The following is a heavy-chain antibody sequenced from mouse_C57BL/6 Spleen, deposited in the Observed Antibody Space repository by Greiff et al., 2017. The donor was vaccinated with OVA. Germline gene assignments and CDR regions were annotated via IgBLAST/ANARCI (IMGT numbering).Heavy chain of an antibody. J-gene: IGHJ2*01. Sequence: DVKLVESGGDLVKPGGSLKLSCAASGFTFSSYGMSWVRQTPDKRLEWVATISSGGSYTYYPDSVKGRFTISRDNAKNTLYLQMSSLKSEDTAMYYCAREADGYFYFDYWGQGTTLTVSS. D-gene: IGHD2-3*01. CDR1: GFTFSSYG. CDR2: ISSGGSYT. V-gene: IGHV5-6*02. CDR3: AREADGYFYFDY.